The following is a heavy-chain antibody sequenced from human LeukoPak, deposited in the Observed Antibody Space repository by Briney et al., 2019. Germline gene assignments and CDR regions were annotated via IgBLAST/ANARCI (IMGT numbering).Heavy chain of an antibody. Sequence: GESLKISCKGSGYSFSNFWIGWVRQMPGKGLEWMGIIYPGDSDTRYSPSFQGQVTISADKSISTAYLQWSSLKASDTAMYYCARLNMVRGVIISLGYWGQGTLVTVSS. CDR1: GYSFSNFW. CDR2: IYPGDSDT. CDR3: ARLNMVRGVIISLGY. V-gene: IGHV5-51*01. D-gene: IGHD3-10*01. J-gene: IGHJ4*02.